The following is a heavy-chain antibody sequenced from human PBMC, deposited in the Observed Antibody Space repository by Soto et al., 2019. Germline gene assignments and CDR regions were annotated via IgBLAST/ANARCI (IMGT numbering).Heavy chain of an antibody. D-gene: IGHD3-22*01. CDR2: IIPIFGTA. Sequence: QVQLVQSGAEVQKPGSSVKVSCKASGGTFSSYAISWVRQAPGQGLEWMGGIIPIFGTANYAQKFQGRVTITADESTSTAYMELSSLRSEDTAVYYCASIESSGYYYGGPRGFDYWGQGTLVTVSS. CDR1: GGTFSSYA. CDR3: ASIESSGYYYGGPRGFDY. J-gene: IGHJ4*02. V-gene: IGHV1-69*01.